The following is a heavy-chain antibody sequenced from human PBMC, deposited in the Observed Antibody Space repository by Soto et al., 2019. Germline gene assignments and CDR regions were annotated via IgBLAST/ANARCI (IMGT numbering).Heavy chain of an antibody. CDR1: GCSISSSSYY. D-gene: IGHD2-15*01. CDR3: AREIFY. V-gene: IGHV4-39*02. J-gene: IGHJ4*02. CDR2: IYYSGST. Sequence: PSETLSLTCPFSGCSISSSSYYWGWIRQPPGKGLEWIGSIYYSGSTSYADSVKGRLTISRDNAKNTLYLQMNSLRAEDTAVYYCAREIFYWGQGTLVTVSS.